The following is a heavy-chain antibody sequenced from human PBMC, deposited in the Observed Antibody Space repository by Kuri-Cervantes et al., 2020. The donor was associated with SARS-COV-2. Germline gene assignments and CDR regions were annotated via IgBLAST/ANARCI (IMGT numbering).Heavy chain of an antibody. CDR2: IYHSGST. V-gene: IGHV4-38-2*01. CDR1: GYSIISGYY. D-gene: IGHD1-26*01. Sequence: GSLRLSCAVSGYSIISGYYWGWIRQPPGKGLEWIGSIYHSGSTYYNPSLKSRVTISVDTSKNQFSLKLSSVTAADTAVYYCARNRGSPVYWGQGTLVTVSS. J-gene: IGHJ4*02. CDR3: ARNRGSPVY.